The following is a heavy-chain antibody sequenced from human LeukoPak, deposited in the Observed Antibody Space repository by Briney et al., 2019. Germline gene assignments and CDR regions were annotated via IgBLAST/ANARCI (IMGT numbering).Heavy chain of an antibody. Sequence: GSSVKVSCKASGGTFSSYAISWVRQAPGQGLEWMGWINPNSGGTNYAQKFQGWVTMTRDTSISTAYMELSRLRSDDTAVYYCARVQSRDGYGGYGMDVWGQGTTVTVSS. CDR3: ARVQSRDGYGGYGMDV. V-gene: IGHV1-2*04. D-gene: IGHD5-18*01. CDR1: GGTFSSYA. J-gene: IGHJ6*02. CDR2: INPNSGGT.